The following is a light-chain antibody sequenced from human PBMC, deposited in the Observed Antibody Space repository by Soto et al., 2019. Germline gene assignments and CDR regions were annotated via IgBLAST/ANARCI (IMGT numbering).Light chain of an antibody. CDR3: QQYVSSPWA. J-gene: IGKJ1*01. Sequence: EIVLAQSPGTLSLSPGDSATLSCRASQSVSSSFLAWYQQKAGQAPRLLIYGASRRATGIPDRFSGSGSGTDFTLTISRLEPEDFAVYYCQQYVSSPWAFGQGTQVEI. V-gene: IGKV3-20*01. CDR2: GAS. CDR1: QSVSSSF.